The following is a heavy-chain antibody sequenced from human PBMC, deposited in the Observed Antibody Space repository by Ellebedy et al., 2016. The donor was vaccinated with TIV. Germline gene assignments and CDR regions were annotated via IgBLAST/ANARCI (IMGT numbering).Heavy chain of an antibody. CDR1: GFTFNSYA. CDR2: ISGSGGST. V-gene: IGHV3-23*01. CDR3: AKDSSNPIWTFEY. D-gene: IGHD1-1*01. J-gene: IGHJ4*02. Sequence: PGGSLRLSCAASGFTFNSYALSWVRQAPGKGLEWVSAISGSGGSTYYADSVKGRFTISRDNSKNTVYLQLNSLGVEDTAVYYCAKDSSNPIWTFEYWGQGTLVTVSS.